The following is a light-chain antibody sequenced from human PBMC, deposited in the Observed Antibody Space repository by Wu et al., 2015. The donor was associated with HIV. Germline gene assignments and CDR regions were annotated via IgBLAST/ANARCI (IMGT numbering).Light chain of an antibody. Sequence: GKGSTLLLQADVRXFSSYLAWYQQKPRARXPGSSSMMPSNRATGIPARFSGSGSGTDFTLTISSLEPEDFAVYYCQQRSNWPLTFGGGTKVEIK. CDR2: MPS. V-gene: IGKV3-11*01. CDR1: RXFSSY. CDR3: QQRSNWPLT. J-gene: IGKJ4*01.